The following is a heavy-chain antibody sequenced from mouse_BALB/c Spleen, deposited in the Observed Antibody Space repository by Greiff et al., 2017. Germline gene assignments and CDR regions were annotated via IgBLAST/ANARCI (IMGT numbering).Heavy chain of an antibody. CDR3: ARFPYGNYDAMDD. V-gene: IGHV5-17*02. D-gene: IGHD2-1*01. Sequence: EVHLVESGGGLVQPGGSRKLSCAASGFTFSSFGMHWVRQAPEKGLEWVAYISSGSSTIYYADTVKGRFTISRDNPKNTLFLQMTSLRSEDTAMYYCARFPYGNYDAMDDWGQGTSVTVSS. CDR2: ISSGSSTI. J-gene: IGHJ4*01. CDR1: GFTFSSFG.